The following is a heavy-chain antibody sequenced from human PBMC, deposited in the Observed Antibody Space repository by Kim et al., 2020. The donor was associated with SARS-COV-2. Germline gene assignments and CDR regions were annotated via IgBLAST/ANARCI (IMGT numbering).Heavy chain of an antibody. D-gene: IGHD5-18*01. CDR2: INHSGST. V-gene: IGHV4-34*01. CDR1: GGSFSGYY. CDR3: ARVVRRGGYSYGSVVVQTVYGMDV. J-gene: IGHJ6*02. Sequence: SETLSLTCAVYGGSFSGYYWSWIRQPPGKGLEWIGEINHSGSTNYNPSLKSRVTISVDTSKNQFSLKLSSVTAADTAVYYCARVVRRGGYSYGSVVVQTVYGMDVWGQGTTVTVSS.